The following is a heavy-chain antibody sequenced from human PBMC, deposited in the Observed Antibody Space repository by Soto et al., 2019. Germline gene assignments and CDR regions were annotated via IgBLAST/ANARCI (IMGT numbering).Heavy chain of an antibody. D-gene: IGHD3-10*01. V-gene: IGHV3-66*01. CDR3: ARGFSGSYP. Sequence: EVQLVESGGGMVQPGGSLRLSGAVSGLTVSNNYMSWVRQAPGKGLEWVSAIYSGSDTYYADSVKGRFTVSRDNSKNTLYLQMNSLRAEDTAVYYCARGFSGSYPWGQGTLVTVSS. CDR1: GLTVSNNY. J-gene: IGHJ5*02. CDR2: IYSGSDT.